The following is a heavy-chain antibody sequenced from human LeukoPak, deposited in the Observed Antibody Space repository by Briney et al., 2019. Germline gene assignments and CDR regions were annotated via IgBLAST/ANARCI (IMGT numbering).Heavy chain of an antibody. CDR3: AKLSGYSYGYFDY. CDR2: ISGSGGST. V-gene: IGHV3-23*01. CDR1: GFTFSSYA. D-gene: IGHD5-18*01. Sequence: HSGGSLRLSCAASGFTFSSYAMSWVRQAPGKGLEWVSAISGSGGSTYYADSVKGRFTISRDNSKNTLFLQMNSLRAEDTAVYYCAKLSGYSYGYFDYWGQGTLVTVSS. J-gene: IGHJ4*02.